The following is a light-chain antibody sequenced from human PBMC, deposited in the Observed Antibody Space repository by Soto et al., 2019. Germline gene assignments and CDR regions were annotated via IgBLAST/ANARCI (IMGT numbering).Light chain of an antibody. CDR3: GTWDTRLSVLYV. CDR2: END. CDR1: SSNIGNHY. V-gene: IGLV1-51*01. J-gene: IGLJ1*01. Sequence: HSVLTQPPSVSAAPGQTVTISCSGSSSNIGNHYVAWYQKLPGTAPKLLIYENDKRPSGIPDRISGSKSGTSATLGITGLQTEDEADYYCGTWDTRLSVLYVFGTGTKLTVL.